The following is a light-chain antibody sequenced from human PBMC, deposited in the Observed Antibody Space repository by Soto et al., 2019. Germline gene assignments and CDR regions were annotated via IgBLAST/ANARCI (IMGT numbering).Light chain of an antibody. Sequence: EIVLTQSPGTLSLSPGERATLSCRASQSVSSSYLAWYQQKPGQAPRLLIYEASNRATGIPARFSGSGSGADFTLTISSLEPEDFAVYYCQQYGSSPLTFGGGTKVDI. V-gene: IGKV3-20*01. CDR3: QQYGSSPLT. J-gene: IGKJ4*01. CDR2: EAS. CDR1: QSVSSSY.